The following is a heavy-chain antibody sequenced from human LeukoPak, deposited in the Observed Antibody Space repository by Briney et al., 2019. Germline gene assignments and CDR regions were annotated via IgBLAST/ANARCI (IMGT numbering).Heavy chain of an antibody. CDR3: ATYTHWVAGDV. CDR1: GFTFSGYA. CDR2: MNQDGSAK. Sequence: GGSLRLSCAASGFTFSGYAMHWVRQAPGKGLEWVANMNQDGSAKGYVDSVKGRFTISRDNARNSLYLQMSSLRPEDTAVYYCATYTHWVAGDVWGQGTTVTVSS. D-gene: IGHD3-16*01. V-gene: IGHV3-7*01. J-gene: IGHJ6*02.